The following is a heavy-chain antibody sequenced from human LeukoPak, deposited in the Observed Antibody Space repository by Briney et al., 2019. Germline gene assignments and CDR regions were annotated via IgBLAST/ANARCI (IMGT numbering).Heavy chain of an antibody. J-gene: IGHJ4*02. CDR1: GGSINNYY. Sequence: PSETLSLTCTVSGGSINNYYWSWIRQPPGKGLEWIGSIYHSGSTYYNPSLKSRVTISVDTSKNQFYLNLSAVTAADTAVYYCARSPQRRYFDYWGQGTLVTVSS. CDR2: IYHSGST. D-gene: IGHD5-18*01. CDR3: ARSPQRRYFDY. V-gene: IGHV4-59*08.